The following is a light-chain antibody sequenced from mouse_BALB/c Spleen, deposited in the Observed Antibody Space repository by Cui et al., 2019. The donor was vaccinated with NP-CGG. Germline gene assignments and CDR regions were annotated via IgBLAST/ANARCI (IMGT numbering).Light chain of an antibody. V-gene: IGLV1*01. J-gene: IGLJ1*01. CDR1: TGAVTTSNY. Sequence: QAVVTQESALTTSPGETVTLTCPSSTGAVTTSNYANWVQEKPDHLFNGLIGGTNNRAPGVPARFSGSLIGDKAALTITGAQTEDEAIYFCALWYSNHWVFGGGTKLTVL. CDR2: GTN. CDR3: ALWYSNHWV.